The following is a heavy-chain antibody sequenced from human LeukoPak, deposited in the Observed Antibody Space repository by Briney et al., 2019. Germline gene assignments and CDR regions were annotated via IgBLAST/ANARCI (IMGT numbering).Heavy chain of an antibody. V-gene: IGHV4-61*02. CDR3: ASFGRRVYYYDSSGYYRGENYMDV. J-gene: IGHJ6*03. D-gene: IGHD3-22*01. Sequence: PSETLSLTCTVSGGSISSGSYYWSWIRQPAGKGLEWIGRIYTSGSTNYNPSLKSRVTISVDTSKNQFSLKLSSETAADTAVYYCASFGRRVYYYDSSGYYRGENYMDVWGKGTTVTISS. CDR2: IYTSGST. CDR1: GGSISSGSYY.